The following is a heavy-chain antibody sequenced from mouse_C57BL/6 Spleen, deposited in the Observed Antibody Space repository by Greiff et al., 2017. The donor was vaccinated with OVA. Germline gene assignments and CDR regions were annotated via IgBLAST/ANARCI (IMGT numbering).Heavy chain of an antibody. CDR3: ARHEVYSNYEGYAMDY. D-gene: IGHD2-5*01. J-gene: IGHJ4*01. CDR1: GYTFTEYT. V-gene: IGHV1-62-2*01. Sequence: QVQLQQSGAELVKPGASVKLSCKASGYTFTEYTIHWVKQRSGQGLEWIGWFYPGSGSIKYNEKFKDKATLTADKSSSTVYMELSRVTSEDSAVYFCARHEVYSNYEGYAMDYWGQGTSVTVSS. CDR2: FYPGSGSI.